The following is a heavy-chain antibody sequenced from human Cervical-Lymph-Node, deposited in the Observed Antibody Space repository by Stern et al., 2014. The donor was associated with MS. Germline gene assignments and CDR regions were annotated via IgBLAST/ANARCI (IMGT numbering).Heavy chain of an antibody. V-gene: IGHV4-61*01. CDR3: ARIKQSVPAGYFDY. J-gene: IGHJ4*02. Sequence: VQLVESGPGLVKPSETLSLTCTVSGGSVNSGSYYWSWLRQPPGKGLVWLGYIYYSGTTSYNPSLTSRVTILIDTSKTQFSLKVSSVTAADTAVYYCARIKQSVPAGYFDYWGPGTLVSVSS. CDR1: GGSVNSGSYY. CDR2: IYYSGTT. D-gene: IGHD6-6*01.